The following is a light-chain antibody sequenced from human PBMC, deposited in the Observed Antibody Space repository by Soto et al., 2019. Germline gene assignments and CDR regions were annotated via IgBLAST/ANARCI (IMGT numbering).Light chain of an antibody. CDR3: QRYGSSPPFT. J-gene: IGKJ2*01. V-gene: IGKV3-20*01. CDR2: GAS. Sequence: EIVLTQSPGTLSLSPGERATLSCRASQRISSRYLAWYQQKPGQAPRLLISGASTRATGIPDRFSGSGSGTDFTRSILTLEPEDFAVYFCQRYGSSPPFTFGQGTKVEI. CDR1: QRISSRY.